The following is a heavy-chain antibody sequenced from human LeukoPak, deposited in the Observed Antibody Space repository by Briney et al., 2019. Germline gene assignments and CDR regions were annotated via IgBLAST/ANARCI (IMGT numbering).Heavy chain of an antibody. D-gene: IGHD6-19*01. V-gene: IGHV1-18*04. CDR3: AREGWGTYSSGPYYFDY. Sequence: ASVKVSCKASGYTFTRHGISWVRQAPGQGLEWVGWISAYNGNTNYAQKVQGRVTMTTDTSTSTAYMELRGLRSDDTAVYYCAREGWGTYSSGPYYFDYWGQGTLVTVSS. J-gene: IGHJ4*02. CDR2: ISAYNGNT. CDR1: GYTFTRHG.